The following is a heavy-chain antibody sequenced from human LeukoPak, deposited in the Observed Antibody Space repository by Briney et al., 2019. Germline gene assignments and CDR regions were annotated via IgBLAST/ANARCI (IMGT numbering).Heavy chain of an antibody. Sequence: ASVKVSCKASGGTFSSYAISWVRQAPGQGLEWMGGIIPIFGTANYAQKFQGRVTITTDESTSTAYMELSSLRSEDTAVYYCARGATVTTDYYYYYCMDVWGKGTTVTVSS. CDR2: IIPIFGTA. J-gene: IGHJ6*03. D-gene: IGHD4-11*01. V-gene: IGHV1-69*05. CDR1: GGTFSSYA. CDR3: ARGATVTTDYYYYYCMDV.